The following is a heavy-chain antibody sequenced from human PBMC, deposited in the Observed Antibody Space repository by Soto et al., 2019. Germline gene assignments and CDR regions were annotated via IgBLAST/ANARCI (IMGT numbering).Heavy chain of an antibody. CDR1: GFTFSNAW. Sequence: GGSLRLSCAASGFTFSNAWMNWVRQAPGKGLEWVGRIKSKTDGGTTDYAAPVKGRFTISRDDSKNTLYLQMNSLKTEDTAVYYCTPTYYYDSSGYYFDYWGQGTLVTVSS. V-gene: IGHV3-15*07. CDR2: IKSKTDGGTT. J-gene: IGHJ4*02. D-gene: IGHD3-22*01. CDR3: TPTYYYDSSGYYFDY.